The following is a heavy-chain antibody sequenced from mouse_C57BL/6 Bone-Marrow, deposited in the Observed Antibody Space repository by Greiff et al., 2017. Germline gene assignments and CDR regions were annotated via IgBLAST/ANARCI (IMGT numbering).Heavy chain of an antibody. J-gene: IGHJ2*01. CDR3: ARVLPYYGSSSFDY. Sequence: ESGPGLVKPSQSLSLTCSVTGYSITSGYYWNWIRQFPGNKLEWMGYISYDGSNNYNPSLKNRISITRDTSKNQFFLKLNSVTTEDTATYYCARVLPYYGSSSFDYWGQGTTLTVSS. D-gene: IGHD1-1*01. CDR1: GYSITSGYY. V-gene: IGHV3-6*01. CDR2: ISYDGSN.